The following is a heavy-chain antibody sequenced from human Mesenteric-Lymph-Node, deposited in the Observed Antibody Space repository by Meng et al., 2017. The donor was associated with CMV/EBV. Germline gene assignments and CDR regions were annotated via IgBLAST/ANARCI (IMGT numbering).Heavy chain of an antibody. V-gene: IGHV1-69*02. CDR3: ARGVGDFWSGSTRGSWFDP. CDR1: TLRTYT. Sequence: TLRTYTISWVRQAPGQGLEWMGRIIPILGIANYAKKFQGRVTITADKSTSTAYMELRSLRSEDTAVYYCARGVGDFWSGSTRGSWFDPWGQGTLVTVSS. J-gene: IGHJ5*02. CDR2: IIPILGIA. D-gene: IGHD3-3*01.